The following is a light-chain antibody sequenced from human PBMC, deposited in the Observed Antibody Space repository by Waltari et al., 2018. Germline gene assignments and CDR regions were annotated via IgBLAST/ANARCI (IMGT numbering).Light chain of an antibody. V-gene: IGKV4-1*01. Sequence: DIVMTQSPDSLAVSLGERATINCKSSQSVLYSSNNKNYLAWYQQKPGQPPKLLIYWASTRESGVPDRFSGSGSGTDFTLTISSLQAEDVAVYYCQQYYRTVRFGQGTKVEIK. J-gene: IGKJ1*01. CDR2: WAS. CDR3: QQYYRTVR. CDR1: QSVLYSSNNKNY.